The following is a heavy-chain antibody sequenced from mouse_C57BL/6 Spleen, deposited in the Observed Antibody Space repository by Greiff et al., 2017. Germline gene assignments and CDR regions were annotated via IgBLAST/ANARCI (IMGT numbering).Heavy chain of an antibody. CDR1: GYTFTSYW. D-gene: IGHD3-1*01. CDR2: IYPGSGST. J-gene: IGHJ2*01. Sequence: QVQLQQPGAELVKPGASVKMSCTASGYTFTSYWITWVKQRHGQGLEWIGDIYPGSGSTTYNEKFKSKATLTVDTSSSTAYMQLSSLTSEDSAVYYCATGHAHSFDYWGQGTTLTVSS. CDR3: ATGHAHSFDY. V-gene: IGHV1-55*01.